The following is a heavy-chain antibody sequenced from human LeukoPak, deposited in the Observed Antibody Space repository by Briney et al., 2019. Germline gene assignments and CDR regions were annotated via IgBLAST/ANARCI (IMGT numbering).Heavy chain of an antibody. CDR3: AIDIVVVPAAIVDYYYYYMGV. D-gene: IGHD2-2*01. J-gene: IGHJ6*03. CDR2: IIPIFGTA. CDR1: GGTFSSYA. Sequence: PVKVSCKAPGGTFSSYAISWVRQAPGQGLEWMGGIIPIFGTANYAQKFQGRVTITADESTSTAYMELSSLRSEDTAVYYCAIDIVVVPAAIVDYYYYYMGVWGKGTTVTVSS. V-gene: IGHV1-69*01.